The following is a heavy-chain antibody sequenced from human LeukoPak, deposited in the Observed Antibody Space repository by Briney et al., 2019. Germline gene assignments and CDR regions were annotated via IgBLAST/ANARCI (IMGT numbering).Heavy chain of an antibody. D-gene: IGHD1-26*01. CDR2: IYYSGST. V-gene: IGHV4-38-2*01. CDR1: GFTFSGTW. Sequence: GSLRLSCAASGFTFSGTWMHWVRQPPGKGLEWIGSIYYSGSTYYNPSLKSRVTISVHTSKNQFSQKLSSVTAADTAVYYCARFYLGGSYRFDYWGQGTLVTVSS. CDR3: ARFYLGGSYRFDY. J-gene: IGHJ4*02.